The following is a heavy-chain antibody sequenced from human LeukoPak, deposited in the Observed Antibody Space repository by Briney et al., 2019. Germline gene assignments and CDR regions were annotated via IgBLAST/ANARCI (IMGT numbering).Heavy chain of an antibody. CDR3: ARHPIAVAVCWFDP. CDR1: GGSILDSTYY. V-gene: IGHV4-39*01. Sequence: SETLSLTCTVSGGSILDSTYYWAWIRQPPGKGLEWIGSIYYSGSTYYNPSLKSRVTISVDTSKNQFSLKLSSVTAADTAVYYCARHPIAVAVCWFDPWGQGTLVTVSS. J-gene: IGHJ5*02. CDR2: IYYSGST. D-gene: IGHD6-19*01.